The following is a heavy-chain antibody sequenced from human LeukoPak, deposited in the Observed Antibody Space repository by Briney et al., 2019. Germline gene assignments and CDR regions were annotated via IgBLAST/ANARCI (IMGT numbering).Heavy chain of an antibody. J-gene: IGHJ4*02. D-gene: IGHD4-23*01. Sequence: AGGSLRLSCATSGFTFSSYSMNWVPRAPGKGLEWVSYISSYSTTIYYADSVKGRFTISRDNAKNSLYLQVNSLRDEDTAVYYCARSGGGSPKLGLDYWGQGTLVTVSS. CDR2: ISSYSTTI. CDR3: ARSGGGSPKLGLDY. V-gene: IGHV3-48*02. CDR1: GFTFSSYS.